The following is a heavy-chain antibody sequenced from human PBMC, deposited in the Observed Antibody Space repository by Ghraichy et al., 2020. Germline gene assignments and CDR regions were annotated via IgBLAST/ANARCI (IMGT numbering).Heavy chain of an antibody. CDR3: ARDPNYDFWEHWFDP. V-gene: IGHV3-7*01. D-gene: IGHD3-3*01. CDR2: IKQDGSEK. J-gene: IGHJ5*02. Sequence: GGSLRLSCAASGFTFSSYWMSWVRQAPGKGLEWVANIKQDGSEKYYVDSVKGRFTISRDNAKNSLYLQMNSLRAEDTAVYYCARDPNYDFWEHWFDPWGQGTLVTVSS. CDR1: GFTFSSYW.